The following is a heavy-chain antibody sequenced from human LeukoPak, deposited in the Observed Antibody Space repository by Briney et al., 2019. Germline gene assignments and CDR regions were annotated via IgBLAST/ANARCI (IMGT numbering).Heavy chain of an antibody. J-gene: IGHJ6*03. D-gene: IGHD3-3*01. CDR1: GGSISSYY. V-gene: IGHV4-59*01. Sequence: SETLSLTCTVSGGSISSYYWSWIRQPPGKGLEWIGYIYYSGSTNYNPSLKSRVTISVDTSKNQFSLKLSSVTAADTAVYYCARGQGDYDFWSGYPHYYYYYMDVWGKGTTVTVSS. CDR3: ARGQGDYDFWSGYPHYYYYYMDV. CDR2: IYYSGST.